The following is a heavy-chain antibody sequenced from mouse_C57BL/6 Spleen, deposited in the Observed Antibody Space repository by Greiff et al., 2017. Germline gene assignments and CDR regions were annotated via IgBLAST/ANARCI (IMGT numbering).Heavy chain of an antibody. CDR3: ARDSGYYLDY. V-gene: IGHV5-4*01. J-gene: IGHJ2*01. Sequence: EVKLVESGGGLVKPGGSLKLSCAASGFTFSSYAMSWVRQTPEKRLEWVATISDGGSYTYYPDNVKGRFTISRDNAKKNLYLQMSHLKSEDTAMYYCARDSGYYLDYWGQGTTLTVSS. D-gene: IGHD2-2*01. CDR1: GFTFSSYA. CDR2: ISDGGSYT.